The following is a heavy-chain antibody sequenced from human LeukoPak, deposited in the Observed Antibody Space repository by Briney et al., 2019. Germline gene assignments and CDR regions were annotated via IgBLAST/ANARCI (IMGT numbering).Heavy chain of an antibody. D-gene: IGHD2/OR15-2a*01. Sequence: GGSLRLSCAASGFTFNTDWISWVRQAPGKGLEWVANIKEDGSEIYYVDSVKGRFTISRGNAKNSLYLQMNSLRAEDTAVYYCARGVYYFDYWGQGTLVTVSS. CDR1: GFTFNTDW. V-gene: IGHV3-7*03. J-gene: IGHJ4*02. CDR2: IKEDGSEI. CDR3: ARGVYYFDY.